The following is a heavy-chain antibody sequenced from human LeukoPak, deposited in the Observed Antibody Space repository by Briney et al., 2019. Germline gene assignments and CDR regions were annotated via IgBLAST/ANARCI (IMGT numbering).Heavy chain of an antibody. CDR1: GFTFSTYS. CDR2: ISSSSSTI. Sequence: GGSLRLSCAASGFTFSTYSMNWVRQAPGKGLEWVSYISSSSSTIYYADSVKGRFTISRDNAKNSLYLQVNSLRAEDTAVYYCARGSTYYDSSGQVPFDYWGQGTLVTVSS. V-gene: IGHV3-48*01. CDR3: ARGSTYYDSSGQVPFDY. J-gene: IGHJ4*02. D-gene: IGHD3-22*01.